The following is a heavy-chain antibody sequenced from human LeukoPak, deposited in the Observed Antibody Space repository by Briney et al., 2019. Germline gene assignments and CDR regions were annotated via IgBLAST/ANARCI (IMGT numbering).Heavy chain of an antibody. CDR3: TTFMQSYYDILTGYLRRDYFDY. CDR1: GFTLSNAW. CDR2: IKSKTDGGTT. V-gene: IGHV3-15*01. Sequence: PGGSLRLSCAASGFTLSNAWMSWVRQAPGKGLEWVGRIKSKTDGGTTDYTAPVKGRFTISRDDSKNTLYLQMNSLKTEDTAVYYCTTFMQSYYDILTGYLRRDYFDYWGQGTLVTVSS. D-gene: IGHD3-9*01. J-gene: IGHJ4*02.